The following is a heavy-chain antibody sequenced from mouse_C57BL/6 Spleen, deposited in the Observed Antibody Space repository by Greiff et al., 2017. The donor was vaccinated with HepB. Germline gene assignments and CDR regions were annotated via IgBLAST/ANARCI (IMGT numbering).Heavy chain of an antibody. Sequence: EVQLQQSGPELVKPGASVKISCKASGYTFTDYYMNWVKQSHGKSLEWIGDINPNNGGTSYNQKFKGKATLTVDKSSSTAYMELRSLTSEDSAVYYCALRQLRLLYYAMDYWGQGTSVTVSS. D-gene: IGHD3-2*02. CDR3: ALRQLRLLYYAMDY. CDR2: INPNNGGT. V-gene: IGHV1-26*01. CDR1: GYTFTDYY. J-gene: IGHJ4*01.